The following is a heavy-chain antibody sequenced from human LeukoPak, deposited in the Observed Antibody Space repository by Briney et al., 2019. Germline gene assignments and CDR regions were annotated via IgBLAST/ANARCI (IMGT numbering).Heavy chain of an antibody. V-gene: IGHV4-59*01. CDR3: VRGNYDNRGYSNAFDI. D-gene: IGHD3-22*01. Sequence: SETLSLTCTVSGASISSSYWSWVRQPPGKRLGWIGFIYYNGNTNSNPSLKSRVTISADTSKNQFSLKLTSVTAADTAVYYCVRGNYDNRGYSNAFDIWGQGVMVTVSS. J-gene: IGHJ3*02. CDR2: IYYNGNT. CDR1: GASISSSY.